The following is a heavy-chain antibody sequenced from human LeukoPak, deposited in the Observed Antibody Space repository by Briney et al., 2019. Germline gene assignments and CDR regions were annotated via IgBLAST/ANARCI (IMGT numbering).Heavy chain of an antibody. V-gene: IGHV4-59*01. CDR1: GGSISSYY. CDR2: IYYSGST. J-gene: IGHJ6*03. D-gene: IGHD3-10*01. CDR3: ARVEEGYGSGRRENYYYYYMDV. Sequence: SETLSLTCTVSGGSISSYYWSWIRQPPGKGLEWIGYIYYSGSTNYNPSLKSRVTISVDASKNQFSLKLSSVTAADTAVYYCARVEEGYGSGRRENYYYYYMDVWGKGTTVTISS.